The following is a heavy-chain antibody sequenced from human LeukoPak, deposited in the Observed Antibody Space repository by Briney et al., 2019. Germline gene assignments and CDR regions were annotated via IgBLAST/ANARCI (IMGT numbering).Heavy chain of an antibody. CDR3: ARSVVTLYWYFDL. J-gene: IGHJ2*01. Sequence: SETLSLTCTVSGGSISSRSYYWGWIRQPPGKGLEWIGYIYYSGSTNYNPSLKSRVTISLDTSKNQFSLKLSSVTTADTAVYYCARSVVTLYWYFDLWGRGTLVTVSS. D-gene: IGHD4-23*01. CDR1: GGSISSRSYY. V-gene: IGHV4-61*05. CDR2: IYYSGST.